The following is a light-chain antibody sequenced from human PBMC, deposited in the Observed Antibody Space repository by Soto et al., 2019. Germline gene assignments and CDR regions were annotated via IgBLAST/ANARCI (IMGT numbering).Light chain of an antibody. J-gene: IGKJ5*01. CDR2: GAS. V-gene: IGKV3-20*01. CDR3: QQFRSSPYT. Sequence: MTQSPATVSVSPGERATLSCRASQNVFHNYVVWYQQKPGQAPRLVIYGASSRATGIPDRFSGSGSGTVFTLTISRLEPEDLAVYYCQQFRSSPYTFGQGTRLEI. CDR1: QNVFHNY.